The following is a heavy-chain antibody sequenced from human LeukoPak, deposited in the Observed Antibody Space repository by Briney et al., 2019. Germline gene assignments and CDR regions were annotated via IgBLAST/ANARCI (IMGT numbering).Heavy chain of an antibody. CDR3: AKVSGLVGAYYEIYFDY. J-gene: IGHJ4*02. V-gene: IGHV4-34*01. Sequence: SETLSLTCAVYGGSFSGYYWSWIRQPPGKGLEWIGEINHGGSTNCNPSLKSRVTISGDTSKNQFSLKMTSVTAADTAVYYCAKVSGLVGAYYEIYFDYWGQGTLVTVSS. CDR2: INHGGST. D-gene: IGHD1-26*01. CDR1: GGSFSGYY.